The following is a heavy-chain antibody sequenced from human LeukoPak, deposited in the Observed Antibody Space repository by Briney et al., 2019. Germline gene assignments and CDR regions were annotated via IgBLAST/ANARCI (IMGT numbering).Heavy chain of an antibody. D-gene: IGHD3-10*01. J-gene: IGHJ4*02. Sequence: SETLSLTCTVSGGSICHYYWSWIRQPPGKGLEWIGYIYYSGSTNYNPSLKSRVTISVDTSKNQFSLKLSSVTAADTAVYYCASLYGSGSSLDYWGQGTLVTVSS. V-gene: IGHV4-59*01. CDR2: IYYSGST. CDR3: ASLYGSGSSLDY. CDR1: GGSICHYY.